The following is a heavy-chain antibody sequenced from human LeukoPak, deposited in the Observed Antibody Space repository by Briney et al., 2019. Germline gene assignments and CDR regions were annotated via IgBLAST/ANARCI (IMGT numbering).Heavy chain of an antibody. CDR2: ISGSGGST. D-gene: IGHD2-2*01. V-gene: IGHV3-23*01. CDR1: GFTFSNYA. CDR3: AKEPRVVPAAIEGY. J-gene: IGHJ4*02. Sequence: GGSLRLSCAASGFTFSNYAMSWVRQAPGKGLEWVSAISGSGGSTYYADSVKGRFTISRDNSKNTLYLQMNSLRAEDTAVYYCAKEPRVVPAAIEGYWGQGTLVTVSS.